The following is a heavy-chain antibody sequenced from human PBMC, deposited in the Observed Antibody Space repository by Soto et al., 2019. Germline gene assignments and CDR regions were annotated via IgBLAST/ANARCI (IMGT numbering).Heavy chain of an antibody. CDR2: INHSGST. CDR3: ARRLGRIAALYNWFDP. V-gene: IGHV4-34*01. Sequence: QVQLQQWGAGLLKPSETLSLTCAVYGGSFSGYYWSWIRQPPGKGLEWIGEINHSGSTNYNPSLKSRVTISVDTSKNQFSLKLRSVTAADTAVYYCARRLGRIAALYNWFDPWGQGTLVTVSS. D-gene: IGHD6-13*01. J-gene: IGHJ5*02. CDR1: GGSFSGYY.